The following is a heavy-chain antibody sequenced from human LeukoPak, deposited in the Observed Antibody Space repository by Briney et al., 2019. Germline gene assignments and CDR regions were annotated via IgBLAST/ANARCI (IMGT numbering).Heavy chain of an antibody. Sequence: SETLSLTCTVSGGSVSSGSYYWSWIRQPPGKGLEWIGYIYYSGSTNYNPSLKSRVTISVDTSKNQFSLKLSSVTAADTAVYYCARQIGPGRRGFDYWGQGTLVTVSS. CDR2: IYYSGST. CDR3: ARQIGPGRRGFDY. V-gene: IGHV4-61*01. CDR1: GGSVSSGSYY. D-gene: IGHD2/OR15-2a*01. J-gene: IGHJ4*02.